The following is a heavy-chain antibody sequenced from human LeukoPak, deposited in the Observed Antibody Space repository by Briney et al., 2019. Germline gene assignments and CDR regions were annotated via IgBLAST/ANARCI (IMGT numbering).Heavy chain of an antibody. Sequence: SETLSLTCAVSGYSISSGYYWGWIRQPPGKGLEWIGSIYHSGSTYYNPSLKSRVTISVDTSKNQFSLKLSSVTAADTAVYYCARKSSWDYYYYYMDVWGKGTTVTVSS. CDR1: GYSISSGYY. CDR2: IYHSGST. D-gene: IGHD6-13*01. V-gene: IGHV4-38-2*01. CDR3: ARKSSWDYYYYYMDV. J-gene: IGHJ6*03.